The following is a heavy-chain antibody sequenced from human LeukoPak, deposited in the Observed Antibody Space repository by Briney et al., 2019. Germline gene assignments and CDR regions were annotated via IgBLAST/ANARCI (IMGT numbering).Heavy chain of an antibody. CDR3: AAMVRGVIRNWFDP. CDR2: IRYDGSNK. J-gene: IGHJ5*02. D-gene: IGHD3-10*01. CDR1: GFTFSSYG. Sequence: PGGSPRLSCAASGFTFSSYGMHWVRQAPGKGLEWVAFIRYDGSNKYYADSVKGRFTISRDNSKNTLYLQMNSLRAEDTAVYYCAAMVRGVIRNWFDPWGQGTLVTVSS. V-gene: IGHV3-30*02.